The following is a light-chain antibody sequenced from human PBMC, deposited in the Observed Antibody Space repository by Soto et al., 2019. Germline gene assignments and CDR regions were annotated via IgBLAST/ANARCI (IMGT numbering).Light chain of an antibody. J-gene: IGLJ2*01. CDR2: EVT. CDR3: SSYAGTNNVI. Sequence: QSALTQPPSASGSPGQSVTISCTGTSNDIGGYNYVSWYQQHPDRAPKLLIYEVTKRPSGVPDRFSGSKSGNTASLTVSGLQAEDEADYYCSSYAGTNNVIFGGGTKVTVL. V-gene: IGLV2-8*01. CDR1: SNDIGGYNY.